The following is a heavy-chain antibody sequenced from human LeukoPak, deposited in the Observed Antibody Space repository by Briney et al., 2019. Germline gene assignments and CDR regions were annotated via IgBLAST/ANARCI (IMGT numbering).Heavy chain of an antibody. CDR1: GGSISSYY. Sequence: SETLSLTCTVSGGSISSYYWSRIRQPAGKGLEWIGRIYTSGSTNYNPSLKSRVTMSVDTSKNQFSLKLSSVTAADTAVYYCARDTKWLLGYYYYGMDVWGQGTTVTVSS. CDR3: ARDTKWLLGYYYYGMDV. D-gene: IGHD3-22*01. CDR2: IYTSGST. J-gene: IGHJ6*02. V-gene: IGHV4-4*07.